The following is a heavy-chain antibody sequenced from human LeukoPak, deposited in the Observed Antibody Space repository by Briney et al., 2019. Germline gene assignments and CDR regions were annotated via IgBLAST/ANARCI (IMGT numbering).Heavy chain of an antibody. CDR1: GFTFSSYG. D-gene: IGHD3-10*01. J-gene: IGHJ3*02. Sequence: GTLRLSCAASGFTFSSYGMSWVRQAPGKGLEWIGEINHSGSTNYNPSLKSRVTISVDTSKNQFSLKLSSVTAADTAVYYCARGLFGRAFDIWGQGTMVTVSS. CDR3: ARGLFGRAFDI. V-gene: IGHV4-34*01. CDR2: INHSGST.